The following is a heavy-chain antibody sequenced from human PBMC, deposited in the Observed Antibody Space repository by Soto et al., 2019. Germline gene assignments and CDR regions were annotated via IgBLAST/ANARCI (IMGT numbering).Heavy chain of an antibody. CDR1: GFTFSSYA. CDR2: ISGSGGST. V-gene: IGHV3-23*01. D-gene: IGHD3-16*01. CDR3: AKVQAYRFGANLPGY. J-gene: IGHJ4*02. Sequence: EVQLLESGGGLVQPGGSLRLSCAASGFTFSSYAMSWVRQAPGEGLEWVSAISGSGGSTYYADSVKGRFTISRDNSKNTLYRQMKSLRAEDTAVYYCAKVQAYRFGANLPGYWGQGSLVTVSS.